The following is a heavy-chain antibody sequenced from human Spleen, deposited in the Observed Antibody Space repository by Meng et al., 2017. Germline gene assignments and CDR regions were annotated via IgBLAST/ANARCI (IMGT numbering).Heavy chain of an antibody. D-gene: IGHD4-23*01. CDR2: FSGSGGGT. CDR1: GFTFSTYA. J-gene: IGHJ4*02. Sequence: GGSLRLSCAASGFTFSTYAMTWVRQAPGEGLEWVSTFSGSGGGTYYADSVKGRFAISRDNSKNTLYLQMNSLRAEDTAVYYCARHYGGGPDYWGQGTLVTVSS. CDR3: ARHYGGGPDY. V-gene: IGHV3-23*01.